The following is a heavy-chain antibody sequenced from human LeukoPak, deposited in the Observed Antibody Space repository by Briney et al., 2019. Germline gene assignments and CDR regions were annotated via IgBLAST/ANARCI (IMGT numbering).Heavy chain of an antibody. D-gene: IGHD3-10*01. CDR2: IKQDGSEK. CDR1: GFTFSSYS. CDR3: AVYGSGFFP. V-gene: IGHV3-7*01. Sequence: GGSLRLSCAASGFTFSSYSMNWVRQAPGKGLEWVANIKQDGSEKYYVDSVKGRFTISRDNAKNSLYLQMNSLRAEDTAVYYCAVYGSGFFPWGKGTTVTISS. J-gene: IGHJ6*04.